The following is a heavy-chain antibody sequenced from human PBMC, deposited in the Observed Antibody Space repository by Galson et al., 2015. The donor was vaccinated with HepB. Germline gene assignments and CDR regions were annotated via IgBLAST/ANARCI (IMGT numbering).Heavy chain of an antibody. CDR1: GFTFDDYG. D-gene: IGHD3-10*01. CDR2: INWNGGST. V-gene: IGHV3-20*04. Sequence: SLRLSCAASGFTFDDYGMSWVRQAPGKGLEWVSGINWNGGSTGYADSVKGRFTISRDNAKNSLYLQMNSLRAEDTALYYCARGGYLWTMVRGPTQGDYGMDVWGQGTTVTVSS. CDR3: ARGGYLWTMVRGPTQGDYGMDV. J-gene: IGHJ6*02.